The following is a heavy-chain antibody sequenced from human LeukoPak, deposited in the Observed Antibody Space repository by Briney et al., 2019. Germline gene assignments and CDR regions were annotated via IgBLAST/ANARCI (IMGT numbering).Heavy chain of an antibody. CDR2: ISAYNGNT. Sequence: ASVKVSCKASGYTFTSYGISWVRQAPGQGLEWMGWISAYNGNTNYAQKLQGRVTMTTDTSTSTAYMELRSLRSDDTAVYYRARATPSSSFFFYYYYYYMDVWGKGTTVTVSS. J-gene: IGHJ6*03. CDR3: ARATPSSSFFFYYYYYYMDV. CDR1: GYTFTSYG. V-gene: IGHV1-18*01. D-gene: IGHD6-6*01.